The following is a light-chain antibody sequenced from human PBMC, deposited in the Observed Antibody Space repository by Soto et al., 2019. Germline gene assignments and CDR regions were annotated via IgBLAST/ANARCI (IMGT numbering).Light chain of an antibody. CDR3: QQYNNWPPWT. V-gene: IGKV3-15*01. CDR1: QSVSSN. Sequence: EIVMTQSPATLSVSPGERATLSCRASQSVSSNLAWFQQKPGQPPRLLIYGASTRATGIPARFSGSGSGTEVTLTISSLQSEDFVVYYCQQYNNWPPWTFGQGTKVEIK. J-gene: IGKJ1*01. CDR2: GAS.